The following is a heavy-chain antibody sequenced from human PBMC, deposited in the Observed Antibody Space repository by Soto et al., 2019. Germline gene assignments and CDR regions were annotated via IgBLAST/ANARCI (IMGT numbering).Heavy chain of an antibody. D-gene: IGHD5-18*01. V-gene: IGHV2-70*01. CDR1: GFSLSTTGMC. CDR2: IDWADDK. J-gene: IGHJ4*02. Sequence: SGPTLVNPTQPLTLTCTFSGFSLSTTGMCVSWIRQPPGKALEWLALIDWADDKYYSTSLKTRLTISKDTSKNQVVLTMTNVEPVDTATYFCSRAVGGFTYGYPDYWGQGALVTVSS. CDR3: SRAVGGFTYGYPDY.